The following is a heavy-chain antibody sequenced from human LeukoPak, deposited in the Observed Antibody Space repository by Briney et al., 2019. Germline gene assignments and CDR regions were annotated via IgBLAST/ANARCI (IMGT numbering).Heavy chain of an antibody. Sequence: PSETLSLTCTVSGVSISSGDYYWSWIRQPPGKGLEWIGYIYYSGSTYYNPSLKSRVTISVDTSKNQFSLKLSSVTAADTAVYYCARSGRKSILSYYYGMDVWGQGTTVTVSS. CDR2: IYYSGST. CDR3: ARSGRKSILSYYYGMDV. CDR1: GVSISSGDYY. D-gene: IGHD6-6*01. V-gene: IGHV4-30-4*01. J-gene: IGHJ6*02.